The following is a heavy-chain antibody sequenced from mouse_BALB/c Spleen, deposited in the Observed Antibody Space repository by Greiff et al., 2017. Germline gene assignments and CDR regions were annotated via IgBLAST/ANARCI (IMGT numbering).Heavy chain of an antibody. CDR3: ARFYYDYDDAMDY. D-gene: IGHD2-4*01. J-gene: IGHJ4*01. Sequence: QVQLQQSGAELVRPGSSVKISCKASGYAFSSYWMNWVKQRPGQGLEWIGQIYPGDGDTNYNGKFKGKATLTADKSSSTAYMQLSSLTSEDSAVYYCARFYYDYDDAMDYWGQGTSVTVSS. CDR1: GYAFSSYW. V-gene: IGHV1-80*01. CDR2: IYPGDGDT.